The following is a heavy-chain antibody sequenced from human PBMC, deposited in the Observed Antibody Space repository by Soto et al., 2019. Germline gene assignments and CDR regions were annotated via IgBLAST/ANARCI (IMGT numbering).Heavy chain of an antibody. CDR1: GFMFGSYW. Sequence: PGGSLRLSCTASGFMFGSYWMTWVRHVPGKGLQWVANIKRDGSEKYYVDFVKGRFTIARDNADNSVFLDMNNLSVDDTATYYCARVRATDYEIDYWGQGALVTVSS. CDR3: ARVRATDYEIDY. V-gene: IGHV3-7*03. CDR2: IKRDGSEK. D-gene: IGHD4-17*01. J-gene: IGHJ4*02.